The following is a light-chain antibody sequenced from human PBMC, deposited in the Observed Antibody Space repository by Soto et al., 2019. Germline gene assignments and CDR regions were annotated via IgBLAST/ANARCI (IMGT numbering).Light chain of an antibody. J-gene: IGLJ2*01. CDR3: QSFDTSLGRSV. V-gene: IGLV1-40*01. Sequence: QSALTQPPSVSGAPGQRVTIPCTGTSSNIGAGFDVHWYQHLPGTAPKLLIYGNNHRPSGVPVRFSGSKSGTSASLAITGLQAEDEADYSCQSFDTSLGRSVFGGGTKLTVL. CDR1: SSNIGAGFD. CDR2: GNN.